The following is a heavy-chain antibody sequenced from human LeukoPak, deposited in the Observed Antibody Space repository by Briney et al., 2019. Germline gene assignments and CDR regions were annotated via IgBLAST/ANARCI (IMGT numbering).Heavy chain of an antibody. Sequence: SGGSLRLSCAASGFTVSSNYMSWVRQAPGKGLEWVSAISGSGGSTYYADSVKGRFTISRDNSKNTLYLQMNSLRAEDTAVYYCAKGPRPVVGATRFDYWGQGTLVTVSS. D-gene: IGHD1-26*01. CDR1: GFTVSSNY. V-gene: IGHV3-23*01. J-gene: IGHJ4*02. CDR3: AKGPRPVVGATRFDY. CDR2: ISGSGGST.